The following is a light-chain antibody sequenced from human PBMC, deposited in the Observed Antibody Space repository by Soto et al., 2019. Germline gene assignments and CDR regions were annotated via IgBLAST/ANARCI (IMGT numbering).Light chain of an antibody. CDR3: ATWDDSLRGRV. CDR2: RND. CDR1: SSNIGSNY. Sequence: QSALTQPPSASGTPGQRVTISCSGSSSNIGSNYVYWYQQFPGTAPKLLIYRNDERPSGVPDRFSGSKSGTSASLAISGLRSEDEADYYCATWDDSLRGRVFGGGTKVTVL. J-gene: IGLJ3*02. V-gene: IGLV1-47*01.